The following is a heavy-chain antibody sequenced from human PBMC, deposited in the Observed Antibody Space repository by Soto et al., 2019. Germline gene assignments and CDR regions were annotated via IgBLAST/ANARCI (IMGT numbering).Heavy chain of an antibody. CDR2: IYYSGST. J-gene: IGHJ6*02. CDR3: ARGPYINYYYYYGMDV. V-gene: IGHV4-59*01. CDR1: GGSISSYY. D-gene: IGHD1-20*01. Sequence: KPSETLSLTCTVSGGSISSYYWSWIRQPPGEGLEWIGYIYYSGSTNYNPSLKSRVTISVDTSKNQFSLKLSSVTAADTAVYYCARGPYINYYYYYGMDVWGQGTTVTVSS.